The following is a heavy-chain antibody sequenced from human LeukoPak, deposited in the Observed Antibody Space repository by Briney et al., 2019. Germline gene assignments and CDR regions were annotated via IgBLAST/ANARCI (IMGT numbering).Heavy chain of an antibody. V-gene: IGHV4-59*01. J-gene: IGHJ4*02. D-gene: IGHD5-18*01. CDR1: GGSISSYY. CDR2: IYYSGST. Sequence: SETLSLTCTVSGGSISSYYWSWIRQPPGKGLEWIGYIYYSGSTNYNPSLKSRATISVDTSKNQFSLKLSSVTAADTAVYYCARYSHGFVYFDYWGQGTLVTVSS. CDR3: ARYSHGFVYFDY.